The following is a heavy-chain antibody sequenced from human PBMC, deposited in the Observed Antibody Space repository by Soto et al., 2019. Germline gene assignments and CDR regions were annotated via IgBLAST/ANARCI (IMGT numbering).Heavy chain of an antibody. CDR1: GGSFSGYY. J-gene: IGHJ5*02. V-gene: IGHV4-34*01. D-gene: IGHD3-3*01. Sequence: PSETLSLTCAVYGGSFSGYYWSWIRQPPGKGLEWIGVVYHSGSTNYNPSLKSRVIISVHTSKNQVSLILTSVTAADTAFYYCVRHGEAGLPEHNWFEPWGQGTLVTVSS. CDR3: VRHGEAGLPEHNWFEP. CDR2: VYHSGST.